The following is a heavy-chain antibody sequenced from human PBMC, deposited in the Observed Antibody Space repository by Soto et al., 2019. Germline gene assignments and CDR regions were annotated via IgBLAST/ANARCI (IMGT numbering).Heavy chain of an antibody. V-gene: IGHV4-30-2*01. CDR1: GGSISSGGYS. D-gene: IGHD1-7*01. Sequence: PSETLSLTCAVSGGSISSGGYSWSRIRQPPGKGLEWIGYIYHSGSTYYNPSLKSRVTISVDRSKNQFSLKLSSVTAADTAVYYCARVTGTTSYYAFDIWGQGTMVTVSS. CDR3: ARVTGTTSYYAFDI. CDR2: IYHSGST. J-gene: IGHJ3*02.